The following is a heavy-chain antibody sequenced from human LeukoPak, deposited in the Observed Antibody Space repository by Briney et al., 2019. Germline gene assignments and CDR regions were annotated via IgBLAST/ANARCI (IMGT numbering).Heavy chain of an antibody. V-gene: IGHV4-59*01. J-gene: IGHJ4*02. CDR3: ASSYYDFWSGYYTPYYFDY. CDR1: GGSISSYY. CDR2: IYYSGST. Sequence: PSETLSLTCTVSGGSISSYYWSWIRQPPGKGLEWIGYIYYSGSTNYNPSLKSRVTISVDTSKNQFSLKLSSVTAADTAVYYCASSYYDFWSGYYTPYYFDYWGQGTLVTVSS. D-gene: IGHD3-3*01.